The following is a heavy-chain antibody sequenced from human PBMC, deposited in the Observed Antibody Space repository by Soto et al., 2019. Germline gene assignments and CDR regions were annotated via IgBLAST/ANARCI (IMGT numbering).Heavy chain of an antibody. V-gene: IGHV4-4*07. CDR1: CGSIISYY. J-gene: IGHJ4*02. CDR3: ARGGVGARPFGS. CDR2: IYSSGST. D-gene: IGHD1-26*01. Sequence: SETLSLTCTFSCGSIISYYWTWIRQPAGKGLEWIGRIYSSGSTNYNPSLKSRVTMSVDTSKNQFSLNLSSVTAADTAVYYCARGGVGARPFGSWGQGTLVTVSS.